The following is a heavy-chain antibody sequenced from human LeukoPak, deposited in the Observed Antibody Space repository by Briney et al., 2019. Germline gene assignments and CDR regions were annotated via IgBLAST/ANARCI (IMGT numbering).Heavy chain of an antibody. CDR3: ARHSSRIGITMVRGVIPWFDP. J-gene: IGHJ5*02. Sequence: SETLSLTCTVSGGSISSSSYYWGWIRQPPGKGLEWIGSIYYSGSTYYNPSLKSRVTISVDTSKNQFSLKLSSVTAADTAVYYCARHSSRIGITMVRGVIPWFDPWGQGTLVTASS. D-gene: IGHD3-10*01. CDR1: GGSISSSSYY. V-gene: IGHV4-39*01. CDR2: IYYSGST.